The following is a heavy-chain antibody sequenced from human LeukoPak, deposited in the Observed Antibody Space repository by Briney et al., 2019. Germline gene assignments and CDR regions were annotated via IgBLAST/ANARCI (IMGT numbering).Heavy chain of an antibody. CDR2: INPSGGST. J-gene: IGHJ6*03. D-gene: IGHD2-2*03. CDR3: ARVAIVVVPAAGYYMDV. V-gene: IGHV1-46*01. Sequence: ASVKVSCKASGYTFTSYYMHWVRQAPGQGLEWMGIINPSGGSTSYAQKFQGRVTMTRDMSTSTVYMELSRLRSDDTAVYYCARVAIVVVPAAGYYMDVWGKGTTVTVSS. CDR1: GYTFTSYY.